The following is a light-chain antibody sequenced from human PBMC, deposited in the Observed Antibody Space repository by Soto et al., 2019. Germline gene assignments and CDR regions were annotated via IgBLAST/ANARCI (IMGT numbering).Light chain of an antibody. V-gene: IGKV3-15*01. Sequence: EIVMTQSPATLSVSPGERATLSCRASQSVSSNLAWYQQKPGQAPRLLIYGASTRATVIPARFSGSGSGTEFTLTISSLQSEAFAVYYCQQYNNWPRTFGQGTKVEIK. J-gene: IGKJ1*01. CDR1: QSVSSN. CDR3: QQYNNWPRT. CDR2: GAS.